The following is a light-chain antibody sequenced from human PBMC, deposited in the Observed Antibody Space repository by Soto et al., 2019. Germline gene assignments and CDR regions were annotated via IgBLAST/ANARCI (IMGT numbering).Light chain of an antibody. CDR2: EVN. V-gene: IGLV2-23*02. J-gene: IGLJ3*02. Sequence: QSALTQPASVSGSPGQSITISCTGTSSDVGSCNCVSWYQQHPGKAPTLIIYEVNKRPSGVSNRFSCSKSGNTASLTISGLHAEDEADYYCGSSVGSPNGVFGEGTKLTVL. CDR1: SSDVGSCNC. CDR3: GSSVGSPNGV.